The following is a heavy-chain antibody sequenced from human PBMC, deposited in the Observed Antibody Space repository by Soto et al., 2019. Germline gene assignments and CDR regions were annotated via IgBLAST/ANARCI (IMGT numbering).Heavy chain of an antibody. V-gene: IGHV2-70*04. Sequence: SGPTLVNPTQTLTLTCTFSGFSLRNSGMRVSWIRQPPGKALEWLARIDWDDDEFYSTSLRTRLTISKDTSKNQVVLTMTNMDPVDTATYYCAKTGTDGSWFDPWGQGTLVTVS. J-gene: IGHJ5*02. CDR2: IDWDDDE. CDR1: GFSLRNSGMR. CDR3: AKTGTDGSWFDP. D-gene: IGHD1-1*01.